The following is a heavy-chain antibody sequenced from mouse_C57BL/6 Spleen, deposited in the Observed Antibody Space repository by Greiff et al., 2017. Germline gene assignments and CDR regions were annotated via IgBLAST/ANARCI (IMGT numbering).Heavy chain of an antibody. V-gene: IGHV2-2*01. J-gene: IGHJ4*01. CDR1: GFSLTSYG. CDR2: LWSGGST. CDR3: ARNGYYYAMDY. Sequence: VQLQESGPGLVQPSQSLSITCTVSGFSLTSYGVHWVRQSPGKGLDWLGVLWSGGSTDYNAAFISRLSISKDNSNSQVFFKMNSLEAYDTAIYYCARNGYYYAMDYWGQGTSVTVSS.